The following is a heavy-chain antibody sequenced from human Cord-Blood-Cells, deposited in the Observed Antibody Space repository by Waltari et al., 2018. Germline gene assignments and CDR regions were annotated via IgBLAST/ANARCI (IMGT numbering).Heavy chain of an antibody. Sequence: QVQLVESGGGVVKPGRSLRLSCAASGFTFSSYGMHWVRKAPGKGLEWVAVIWYDGSNKYYADSVKGRFTISSDNSKNTLYLQMNSLRAEDTAVYYCARDYYGSGSYLYYYYYGMDVWGQGTTVTVSS. CDR1: GFTFSSYG. CDR2: IWYDGSNK. V-gene: IGHV3-33*01. D-gene: IGHD3-10*01. J-gene: IGHJ6*02. CDR3: ARDYYGSGSYLYYYYYGMDV.